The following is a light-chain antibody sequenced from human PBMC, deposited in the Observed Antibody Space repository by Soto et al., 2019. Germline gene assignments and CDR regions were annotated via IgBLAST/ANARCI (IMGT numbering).Light chain of an antibody. CDR1: QSISSW. V-gene: IGKV1-5*03. CDR2: QAS. CDR3: QEYSSYLPRT. J-gene: IGKJ1*01. Sequence: DIQMTQSPSTLSASVGDRVTITCRASQSISSWLAWYQQKPGKAPKLLIYQASSLESGVPSRFSGSGSGTEFTLTIIIMQPDDFATYYCQEYSSYLPRTFGQGTKVEIK.